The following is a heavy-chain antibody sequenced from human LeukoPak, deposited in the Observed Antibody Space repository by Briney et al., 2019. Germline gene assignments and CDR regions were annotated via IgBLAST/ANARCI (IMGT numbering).Heavy chain of an antibody. D-gene: IGHD3-10*02. Sequence: FVTVSCKASGGTFSSYAISWVRQAPGQGLEWMGGITPILDIANYAQKFQGRVTITADKSTSTAYMELNSLRSEDTAVYYCARCSITIFGLFDYWGQGTLVTVSS. J-gene: IGHJ4*02. V-gene: IGHV1-69*10. CDR2: ITPILDIA. CDR1: GGTFSSYA. CDR3: ARCSITIFGLFDY.